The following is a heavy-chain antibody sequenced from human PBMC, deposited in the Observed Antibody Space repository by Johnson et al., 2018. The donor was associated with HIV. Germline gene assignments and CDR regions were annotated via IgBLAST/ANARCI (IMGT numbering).Heavy chain of an antibody. CDR3: ARDPCTGASCLPGAFDI. CDR2: ISYDGSKT. D-gene: IGHD2-15*01. CDR1: GFTFSSYA. V-gene: IGHV3-30*14. Sequence: QVQLVESGGGVVQPEKSLRLSCAASGFTFSSYALHWVRQTPGKGLEWLAVISYDGSKTYYADSVKGRVTISRDNSKNTLYLQMNSLRAEDTAVYFCARDPCTGASCLPGAFDIWGQGTLVTVSS. J-gene: IGHJ3*02.